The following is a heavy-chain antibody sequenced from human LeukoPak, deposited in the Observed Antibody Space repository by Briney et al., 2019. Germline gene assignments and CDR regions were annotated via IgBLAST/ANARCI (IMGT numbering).Heavy chain of an antibody. J-gene: IGHJ3*02. CDR1: GGSLSGYY. D-gene: IGHD1/OR15-1a*01. Sequence: PSETLSLTCTVSGGSLSGYYWSWIRQPPRKGLEWIGYIYYSGSINYNSSLKSRVAISVDTSRNQFSLKLSSMTAADTAVYYCVRNTLGHYDAFDIWGQGTMVTVSS. V-gene: IGHV4-59*01. CDR3: VRNTLGHYDAFDI. CDR2: IYYSGSI.